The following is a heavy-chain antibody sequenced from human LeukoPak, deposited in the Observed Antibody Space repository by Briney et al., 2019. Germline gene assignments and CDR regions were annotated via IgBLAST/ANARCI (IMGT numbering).Heavy chain of an antibody. V-gene: IGHV1-8*01. Sequence: ASVKVSCKASGYTFTSYDINWVRQATGQGLEWMGWMNPNSGNTGYAQKFQGRVTMTRNTSISTAYMELSSLRSEDTAVYYCARGGSPYYDSSGYSEGPWFDPWGQGTLVTVSS. CDR1: GYTFTSYD. CDR2: MNPNSGNT. D-gene: IGHD3-22*01. J-gene: IGHJ5*02. CDR3: ARGGSPYYDSSGYSEGPWFDP.